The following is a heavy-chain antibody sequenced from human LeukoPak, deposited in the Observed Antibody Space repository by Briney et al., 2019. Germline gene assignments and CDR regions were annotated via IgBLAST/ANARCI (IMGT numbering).Heavy chain of an antibody. CDR2: INPNSGGT. Sequence: VASVKVSCKASGYTFTGYYMHWVRQAPGQGLEWMGWINPNSGGTNYAQKVQGRVTMTRDTSISTAYMELSRLRSDDTAVYYCARGEPSSSWQYYYGMDGWGQGTTVTVSS. CDR1: GYTFTGYY. D-gene: IGHD6-6*01. J-gene: IGHJ6*02. CDR3: ARGEPSSSWQYYYGMDG. V-gene: IGHV1-2*02.